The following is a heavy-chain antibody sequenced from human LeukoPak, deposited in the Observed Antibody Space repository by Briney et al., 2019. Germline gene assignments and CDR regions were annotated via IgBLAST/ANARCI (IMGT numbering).Heavy chain of an antibody. CDR1: GYTFTSYG. CDR3: ATNPAYDILTGYYPSYFDY. V-gene: IGHV1-18*01. D-gene: IGHD3-9*01. CDR2: ISAYNGNT. Sequence: ASVKVSCKASGYTFTSYGISWVRQAPGQGLEWMGWISAYNGNTNYAQKLQGRVTMTTDTSTSTAYMELRSLRSDDTAVYYCATNPAYDILTGYYPSYFDYWGQGTLVTVSS. J-gene: IGHJ4*02.